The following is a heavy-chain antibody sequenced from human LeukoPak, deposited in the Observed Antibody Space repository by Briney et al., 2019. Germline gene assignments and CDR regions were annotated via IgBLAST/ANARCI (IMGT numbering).Heavy chain of an antibody. J-gene: IGHJ4*02. V-gene: IGHV3-53*01. Sequence: GGSLRLSCAASGFTVSSNYMSWVRQAPGKGLEWVSVIYSGGSTYYADSVKGRFTISRDNAKNSLYLQMNGLRAEDTAVYYCARDKVVAAKASDYWGQGTLVTVSS. CDR3: ARDKVVAAKASDY. CDR2: IYSGGST. CDR1: GFTVSSNY. D-gene: IGHD2-15*01.